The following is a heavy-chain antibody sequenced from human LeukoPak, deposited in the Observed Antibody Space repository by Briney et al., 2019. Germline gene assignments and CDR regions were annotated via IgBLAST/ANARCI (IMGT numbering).Heavy chain of an antibody. CDR3: ARGGTGATRDDTFDI. CDR1: GFTFSRYS. D-gene: IGHD1-7*01. V-gene: IGHV3-21*01. Sequence: GGSLRLSCTASGFTFSRYSMNWVRQAPRKGLEWVSSISSSSGHIFYADSVKGRFTISRDNAKNSLYPQMNSLRAEDTAVYYCARGGTGATRDDTFDIWGQGAMVTVSS. J-gene: IGHJ3*02. CDR2: ISSSSGHI.